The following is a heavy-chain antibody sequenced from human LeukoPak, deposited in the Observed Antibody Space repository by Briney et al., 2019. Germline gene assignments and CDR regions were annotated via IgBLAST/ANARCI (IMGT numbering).Heavy chain of an antibody. V-gene: IGHV1-46*02. CDR2: NFFHDGST. Sequence: ASVKVSCKTSGYSFYSHHVHWVRQAPGQGLEWMGINFFHDGSTSNTQKFQGRVTMTRDTSTSTVYMELSSLRSEDTAVYYCARDSGNYHYDMDVWGQGTTVIVSS. CDR3: ARDSGNYHYDMDV. J-gene: IGHJ6*02. D-gene: IGHD3-10*01. CDR1: GYSFYSHH.